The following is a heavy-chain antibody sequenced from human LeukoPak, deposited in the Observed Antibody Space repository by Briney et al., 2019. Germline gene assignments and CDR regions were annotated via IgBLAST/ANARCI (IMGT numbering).Heavy chain of an antibody. Sequence: GGSLRLSCAASGFTVSSNYMSWVRQAPGKGLEWVSVIYSGGSTYYADSVKGRFTISRDNSKNTLYLQTNSLRAEDTAVYYCASSYGSGSYYYYYYYGMDVWGKGTTVTVSS. D-gene: IGHD3-10*01. CDR2: IYSGGST. V-gene: IGHV3-53*01. CDR1: GFTVSSNY. CDR3: ASSYGSGSYYYYYYYGMDV. J-gene: IGHJ6*04.